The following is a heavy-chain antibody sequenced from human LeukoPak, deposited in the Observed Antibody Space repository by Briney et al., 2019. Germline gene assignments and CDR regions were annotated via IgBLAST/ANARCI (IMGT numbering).Heavy chain of an antibody. CDR1: GFTFSSDA. CDR3: AKSPTVGAAFDI. D-gene: IGHD4-23*01. CDR2: IGYTGDIT. J-gene: IGHJ3*02. Sequence: GRTLRLSCAVSGFTFSSDAMNCVRHAPGKGLEWVSGIGYTGDITFYADSVKGRFTVTRDSSKNTLFLHMNSLRAEDRALYYCAKSPTVGAAFDIWGQGTMVTVSS. V-gene: IGHV3-23*01.